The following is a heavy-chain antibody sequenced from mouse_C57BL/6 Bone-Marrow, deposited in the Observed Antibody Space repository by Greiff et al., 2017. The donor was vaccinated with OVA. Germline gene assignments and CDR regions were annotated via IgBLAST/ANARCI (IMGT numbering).Heavy chain of an antibody. CDR2: IDPFDSYT. CDR1: GYTFTSYW. Sequence: QVQLQQPGAELVRPGTSVKLSCKASGYTFTSYWMHWVKQRPGQGLEWIGVIDPFDSYTNYNQKVKGKATLTVDTSSSTAYMQLSSLTSEDSAVYYCASSGPGDDWGQGTTLTVSS. V-gene: IGHV1-59*01. CDR3: ASSGPGDD. D-gene: IGHD3-2*02. J-gene: IGHJ2*01.